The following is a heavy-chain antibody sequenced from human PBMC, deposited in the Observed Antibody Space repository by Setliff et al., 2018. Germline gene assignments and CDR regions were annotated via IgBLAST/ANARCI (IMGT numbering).Heavy chain of an antibody. CDR2: INTNTGNP. V-gene: IGHV7-4-1*02. CDR1: GYTFRSYG. D-gene: IGHD3-3*01. J-gene: IGHJ6*03. Sequence: GSVKVSCKASGYTFRSYGINWVRQAPGQGREWMGWINTNTGNPTYAQVFTGRFVVSLDTSGTTAYLQISSLKAQDNAVYYCARGGENITIFGVGTPDYYYYIYVWRTGTTVTVSS. CDR3: ARGGENITIFGVGTPDYYYYIYV.